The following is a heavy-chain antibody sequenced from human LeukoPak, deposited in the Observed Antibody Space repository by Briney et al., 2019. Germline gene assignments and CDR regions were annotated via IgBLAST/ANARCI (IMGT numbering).Heavy chain of an antibody. CDR3: AKDQVRGYSYGIKDY. CDR2: IKQDGSEK. V-gene: IGHV3-7*01. J-gene: IGHJ4*02. Sequence: PGGSLRLSCAASGFTFSSYWVSWVRQAPGKGLEWVANIKQDGSEKYYVDSVKGRFTISRDNAKNSLYLQMNSLRAEDTAVYYCAKDQVRGYSYGIKDYWGQGTLVTVSS. D-gene: IGHD5-18*01. CDR1: GFTFSSYW.